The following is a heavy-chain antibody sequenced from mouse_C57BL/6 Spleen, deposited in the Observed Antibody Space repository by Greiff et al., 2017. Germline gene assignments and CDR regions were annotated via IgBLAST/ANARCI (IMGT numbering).Heavy chain of an antibody. CDR3: ARIPYYYGSSGYAMDY. CDR2: IDPSDSET. Sequence: QVQLQQPGAELVRPGSSVKLSCKASGYTFTSYWMHWVKQRPIQGLEWIGNIDPSDSETHYNQKFKDKATLTVDKSSSTAYMQLSSLTSEDSAVYYCARIPYYYGSSGYAMDYWGQGTSVTVSS. V-gene: IGHV1-52*01. D-gene: IGHD1-1*01. J-gene: IGHJ4*01. CDR1: GYTFTSYW.